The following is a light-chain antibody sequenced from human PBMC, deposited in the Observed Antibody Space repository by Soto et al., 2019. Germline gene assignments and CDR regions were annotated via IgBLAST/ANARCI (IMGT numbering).Light chain of an antibody. CDR2: DAS. J-gene: IGKJ5*01. Sequence: DIQMTQSPSSLSASVGDRVTITCQASQDISNYLNWYQQKPGKAPKLLIYDASNLETGVPSRCSASGSGTDFTFTISSLQPEDIASYYCQQYDNLPITFGQGTRLEIK. CDR1: QDISNY. CDR3: QQYDNLPIT. V-gene: IGKV1-33*01.